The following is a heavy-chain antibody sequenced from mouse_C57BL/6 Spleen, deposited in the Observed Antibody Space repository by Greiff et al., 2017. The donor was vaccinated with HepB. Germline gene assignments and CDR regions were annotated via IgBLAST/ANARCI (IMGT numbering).Heavy chain of an antibody. CDR3: ARETTGAFAY. CDR1: GFTFSDYY. D-gene: IGHD1-1*01. Sequence: EVNLVESEGGLVQPGRSMKLSCTASGFTFSDYYMAWVRQVPEKGLEWVANINYDGSSTYYLDSLKSRFIISRDNAKNILYLQMSSLKSEDTATYYCARETTGAFAYWGQGTLVTVSA. J-gene: IGHJ3*01. CDR2: INYDGSST. V-gene: IGHV5-16*01.